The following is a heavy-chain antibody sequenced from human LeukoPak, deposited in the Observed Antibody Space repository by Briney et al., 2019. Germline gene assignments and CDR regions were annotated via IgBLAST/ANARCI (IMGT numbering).Heavy chain of an antibody. CDR2: INHSGST. CDR3: AGGTRRCLGLGAC. J-gene: IGHJ4*01. CDR1: GGSFSGYY. D-gene: IGHD3-16*01. V-gene: IGHV4-34*01. Sequence: SETLSLTCAVYGGSFSGYYWSWVRQPPGKGLEGIGEINHSGSTNYNPSLTSRGTISVDTCKKQCSLTLSSVTAAGTGLFFFAGGTRRCLGLGACWGQRTLVNVFS.